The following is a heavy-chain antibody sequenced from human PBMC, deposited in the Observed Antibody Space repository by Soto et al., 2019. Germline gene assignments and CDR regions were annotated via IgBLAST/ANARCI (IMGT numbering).Heavy chain of an antibody. J-gene: IGHJ4*02. V-gene: IGHV4-4*02. CDR3: ATRFDGLGSYGY. Sequence: QVQLQESGPGLVKPSGTLSLTCAVSGGSISISNWWTWVRQPPGKGLEWIGEIYHSGSTNYIPSLKSRVTISVDKSKNQFSLKLTSVTAADTAVYYCATRFDGLGSYGYWGQGTLVTVSS. CDR1: GGSISISNW. D-gene: IGHD3-16*01. CDR2: IYHSGST.